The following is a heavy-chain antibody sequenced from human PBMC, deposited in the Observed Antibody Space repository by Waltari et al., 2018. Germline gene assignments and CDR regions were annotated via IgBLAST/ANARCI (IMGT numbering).Heavy chain of an antibody. J-gene: IGHJ4*02. CDR3: ARGDPTGGYSYGFDY. Sequence: QLQLQESGPGLVKPSETLSLTCTVSGGSISSSSYYWGWIRQPPGKGLEGIGSIYYSGSTYYNPSLKSRVTISVDTSKNQFSLKLSSVTAADTAVYYCARGDPTGGYSYGFDYWGQGTLVTVSS. V-gene: IGHV4-39*01. CDR2: IYYSGST. CDR1: GGSISSSSYY. D-gene: IGHD5-18*01.